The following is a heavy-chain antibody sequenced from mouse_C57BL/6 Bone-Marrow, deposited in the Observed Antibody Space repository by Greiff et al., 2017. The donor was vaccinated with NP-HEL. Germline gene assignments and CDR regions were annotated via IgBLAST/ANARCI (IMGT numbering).Heavy chain of an antibody. D-gene: IGHD1-1*01. CDR2: LYPRSGNT. CDR3: ARVYGSSYGYYAMDY. J-gene: IGHJ4*01. V-gene: IGHV1-81*01. CDR1: GSTFTSYG. Sequence: VQLQESGAELARPGASVKLSCKASGSTFTSYGISWVKQRTGQGLEWIGELYPRSGNTYYNEKFKGKATLTADKYSSTAYMELRSLTSEDSAVYFCARVYGSSYGYYAMDYWGQGTSVTVSS.